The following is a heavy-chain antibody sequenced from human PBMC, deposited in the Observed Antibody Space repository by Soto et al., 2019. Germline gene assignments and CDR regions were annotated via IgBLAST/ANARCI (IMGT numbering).Heavy chain of an antibody. CDR1: GFTVSSNY. Sequence: EVQLVESGGGLLQPGGSLRLSCAASGFTVSSNYMSWVRQAPGKGLEWVSVIYSGGSTYYADSVKGRFTISRDNSKNTLYLQMNSRRAEDTAVDYCARGVGATKTGYWGQGTLVTVSS. D-gene: IGHD1-26*01. CDR3: ARGVGATKTGY. CDR2: IYSGGST. V-gene: IGHV3-53*01. J-gene: IGHJ4*02.